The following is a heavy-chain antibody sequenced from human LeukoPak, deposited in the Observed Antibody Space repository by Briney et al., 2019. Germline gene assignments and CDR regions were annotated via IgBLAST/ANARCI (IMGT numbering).Heavy chain of an antibody. CDR3: ARRYCSSTSCYAFDI. Sequence: GGSLRLSCAASGFTFSSYSMNWVRQAPGKGLEWVSSISSSSSYIYYADSVKGRFTISRDNAKNSLYLQMNSLRAEDTPVYYCARRYCSSTSCYAFDIWGQGTMVTVSS. CDR1: GFTFSSYS. V-gene: IGHV3-21*01. CDR2: ISSSSSYI. D-gene: IGHD2-2*01. J-gene: IGHJ3*02.